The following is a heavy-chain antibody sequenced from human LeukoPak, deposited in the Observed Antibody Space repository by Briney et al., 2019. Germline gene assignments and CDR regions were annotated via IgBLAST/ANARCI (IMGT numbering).Heavy chain of an antibody. CDR2: INPNSGFT. CDR1: GFTITNYG. Sequence: ASVNVSCKASGFTITNYGINWVRQAPGQGLEWMGWINPNSGFTNYAQKFQGRVTMNRDTSISTAYMELSRLRSDDTAVYYCARLADCSSSSCRSFDYWGQGTLVTVSS. D-gene: IGHD2-2*01. CDR3: ARLADCSSSSCRSFDY. J-gene: IGHJ4*02. V-gene: IGHV1-2*02.